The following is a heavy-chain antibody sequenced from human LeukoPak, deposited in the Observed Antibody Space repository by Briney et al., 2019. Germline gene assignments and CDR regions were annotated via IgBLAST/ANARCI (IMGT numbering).Heavy chain of an antibody. J-gene: IGHJ4*02. Sequence: ASVKVSCKASGYIFTSYGISWVRQAPGQGLEWMGWINTNTGNPTYAQGFTGRFVFSLDTSVSTAYLQISSLKAEDTAVYYCAREPSAYCGGDCYYYWGQGTLVTVSS. D-gene: IGHD2-21*02. V-gene: IGHV7-4-1*02. CDR2: INTNTGNP. CDR1: GYIFTSYG. CDR3: AREPSAYCGGDCYYY.